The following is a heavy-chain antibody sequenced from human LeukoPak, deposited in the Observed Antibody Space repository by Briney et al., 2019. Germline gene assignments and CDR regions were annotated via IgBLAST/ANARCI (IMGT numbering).Heavy chain of an antibody. Sequence: ASVKVSCKASGYTFTNYYIHWVRQAPGQGLEWMGIINPSDGSTSYAQKLQGRVTVTRDTSTSTVYMELSSLRSEDTAVYYCARAGYSSSSITLGYWGQGTLVTVSS. D-gene: IGHD6-6*01. V-gene: IGHV1-46*01. CDR1: GYTFTNYY. J-gene: IGHJ4*02. CDR2: INPSDGST. CDR3: ARAGYSSSSITLGY.